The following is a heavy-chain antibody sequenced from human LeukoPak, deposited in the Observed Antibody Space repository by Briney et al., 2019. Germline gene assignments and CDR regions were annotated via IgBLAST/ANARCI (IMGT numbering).Heavy chain of an antibody. D-gene: IGHD2-21*01. V-gene: IGHV1-2*02. J-gene: IGHJ4*02. CDR2: SNPNSGGT. CDR1: GYTFTGYY. CDR3: ARDKGGVRVVVAKTEPTRHFDY. Sequence: ASVKVSCKASGYTFTGYYMHWVRQAPGQGLEWMGWSNPNSGGTNYAQKFQGRVTMTRDTSISTAYMELSRLRSDDTAVYYCARDKGGVRVVVAKTEPTRHFDYWGQGTLVTVSS.